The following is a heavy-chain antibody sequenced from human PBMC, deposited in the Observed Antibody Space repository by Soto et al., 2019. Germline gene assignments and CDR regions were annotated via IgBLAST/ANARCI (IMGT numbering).Heavy chain of an antibody. V-gene: IGHV5-51*01. CDR3: ARLYGSYLGF. J-gene: IGHJ4*02. CDR1: GYTFTIYW. D-gene: IGHD1-26*01. CDR2: IYPGDSDT. Sequence: PGESLKISCNGSGYTFTIYWIAWVRQVPGKGLEWMGIIYPGDSDTRYSPSFQGQVTISADKSISTAYLQWSSLKASDTAMYYCARLYGSYLGFWGQGTLVTVSS.